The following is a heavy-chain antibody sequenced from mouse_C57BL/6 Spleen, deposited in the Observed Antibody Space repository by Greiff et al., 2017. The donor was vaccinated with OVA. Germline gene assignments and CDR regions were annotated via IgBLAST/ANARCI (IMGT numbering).Heavy chain of an antibody. Sequence: VQLKESGAELVKPGASVKLSCTASGFNIKDYYMHWVKQRTEQGLEWIGRIDPEDGETKYAPKFQGKATITADTSSNTAYLQLSSLTSEDTAVYYCARREIYYDYDGAWFAYWGQGTLVTVSA. CDR3: ARREIYYDYDGAWFAY. J-gene: IGHJ3*01. D-gene: IGHD2-4*01. CDR1: GFNIKDYY. CDR2: IDPEDGET. V-gene: IGHV14-2*01.